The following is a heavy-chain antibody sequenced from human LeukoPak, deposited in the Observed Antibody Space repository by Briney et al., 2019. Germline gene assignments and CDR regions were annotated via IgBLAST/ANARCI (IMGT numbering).Heavy chain of an antibody. Sequence: PSETLSLTCAVSGGSISSSNWWSWVRQPPGKGLEWIGEIYHSGSTNYNPSLKSRVTISVDKSKNQFSLKLSSVTAADTAVYYCARVGYSSSWYIVYYFDYWGQGTLVTVSS. D-gene: IGHD6-13*01. CDR3: ARVGYSSSWYIVYYFDY. CDR1: GGSISSSNW. CDR2: IYHSGST. J-gene: IGHJ4*02. V-gene: IGHV4-4*02.